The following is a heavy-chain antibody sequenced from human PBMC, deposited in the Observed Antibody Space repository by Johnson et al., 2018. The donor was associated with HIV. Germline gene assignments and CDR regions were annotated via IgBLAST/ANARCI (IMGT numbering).Heavy chain of an antibody. CDR1: GFTFSSYV. J-gene: IGHJ3*01. V-gene: IGHV3-23*04. CDR2: ITGSGDKT. CDR3: ARDWEGSGSYGV. Sequence: EVQLVESGGGVVQPGRSLRLSCAAAGFTFSSYVMTWVRQAPGKGLEWVSTITGSGDKTWYADSVKGRFTISRDNSKNTLYLQMNSLRGEDTAVYYCARDWEGSGSYGVWGQGKMVTVSS. D-gene: IGHD3-10*01.